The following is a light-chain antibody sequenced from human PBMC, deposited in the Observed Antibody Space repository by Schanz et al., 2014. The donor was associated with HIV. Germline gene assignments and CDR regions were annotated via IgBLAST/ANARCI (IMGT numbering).Light chain of an antibody. Sequence: IQLTQSPSSLSASVGDRVTITCRASQGISSYLAWYQQKPGKAPNLLIFATSTLQSGVPSRFSGSGSGTDFTLTISSLQPEDFATYYCQQFHTYPYTFGQGTKLEIK. J-gene: IGKJ2*01. V-gene: IGKV1-9*01. CDR2: ATS. CDR3: QQFHTYPYT. CDR1: QGISSY.